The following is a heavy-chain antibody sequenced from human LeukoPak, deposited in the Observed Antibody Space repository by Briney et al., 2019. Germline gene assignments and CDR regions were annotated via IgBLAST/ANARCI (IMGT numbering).Heavy chain of an antibody. CDR1: GFTFSNAW. D-gene: IGHD3-10*01. V-gene: IGHV3-15*01. Sequence: GGSLRLSCAASGFTFSNAWMSWVRQAPGKGLEWVGRIKSKTDGGTTDYAAPVKGRFTISRDDSKNTLYLQMNSLKTEDTAVYYCTIESNPFSSWVYWGQGTLVTVSS. CDR3: TIESNPFSSWVY. J-gene: IGHJ4*02. CDR2: IKSKTDGGTT.